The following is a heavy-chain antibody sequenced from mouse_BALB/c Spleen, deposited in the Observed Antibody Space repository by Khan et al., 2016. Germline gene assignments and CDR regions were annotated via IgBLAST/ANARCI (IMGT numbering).Heavy chain of an antibody. J-gene: IGHJ1*01. D-gene: IGHD2-4*01. CDR2: ISSGGSYT. CDR3: ARHDYDRDWYFDV. Sequence: EVELVESGGDLVKPGGSLKLSCAASGFTFSSYGMSWVRQTPDKRLEWVATISSGGSYTYYPDSVKGRFTISRDNAKNTLYLQMSRLKSEDTAMYYCARHDYDRDWYFDVWGAGTTVTVSS. V-gene: IGHV5-6*01. CDR1: GFTFSSYG.